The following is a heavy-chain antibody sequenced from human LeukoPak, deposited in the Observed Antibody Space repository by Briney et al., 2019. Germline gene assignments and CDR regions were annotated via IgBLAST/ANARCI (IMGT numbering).Heavy chain of an antibody. J-gene: IGHJ6*02. CDR2: IYYSGST. D-gene: IGHD1-26*01. CDR3: ARQAGWWELPRYYYYGMDV. Sequence: PSETLSLTCTVSGGSISSYYWSWVRQPPGKGLEWIGYIYYSGSTNYNPSLKSRVTISVDTSKNQFSLKLSSVTAADTAVYYCARQAGWWELPRYYYYGMDVWGQGTTVTVSS. V-gene: IGHV4-59*01. CDR1: GGSISSYY.